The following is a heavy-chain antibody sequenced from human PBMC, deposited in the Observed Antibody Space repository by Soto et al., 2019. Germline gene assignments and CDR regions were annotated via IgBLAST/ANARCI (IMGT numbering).Heavy chain of an antibody. CDR1: GNTFTNYD. CDR2: MNPNSGDT. D-gene: IGHD4-17*01. V-gene: IGHV1-8*01. J-gene: IGHJ5*02. Sequence: QVQLVQSGAEVKQPGASVKVSCKASGNTFTNYDINWVRQATGQGLEYLGWMNPNSGDTAYVQKFQGRVTMTWDTSITTAYMELRSPRSEDTAVYFCARGVKSGAYSRWFDPWGQGTLVTVSS. CDR3: ARGVKSGAYSRWFDP.